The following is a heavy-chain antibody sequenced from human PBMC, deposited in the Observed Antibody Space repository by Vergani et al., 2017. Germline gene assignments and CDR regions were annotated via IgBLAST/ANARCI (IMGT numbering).Heavy chain of an antibody. CDR1: GFIFSDHY. V-gene: IGHV3-72*01. D-gene: IGHD1-1*01. CDR2: IRNKANDYTT. CDR3: VRVKGSNWNDHLYDI. Sequence: EVQVVESGGGLVQPGGSLRLSCAASGFIFSDHYMDWVRQAPVKGLEWVGRIRNKANDYTTQYAASVKGRFTISRDDSKSYLYLQMNSLQTEDTALYYCVRVKGSNWNDHLYDIWGQGTLVTVSS. J-gene: IGHJ3*02.